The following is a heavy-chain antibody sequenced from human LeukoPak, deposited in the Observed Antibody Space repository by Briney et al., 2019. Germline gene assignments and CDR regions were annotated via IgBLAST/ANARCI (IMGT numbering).Heavy chain of an antibody. V-gene: IGHV3-30*02. CDR1: GFIFSHFG. CDR2: IQSDGSQE. J-gene: IGHJ6*03. CDR3: AKGDCYDSIGRSYCHYYMDV. Sequence: GGSLRLSCATSGFIFSHFGMHWVRQAPGKGLEWVAAIQSDGSQEYFADSVKGRSTSSRDNSKNTLYLQRNSLRAEDTAVYYCAKGDCYDSIGRSYCHYYMDVWGKGTTVTVSS. D-gene: IGHD3-22*01.